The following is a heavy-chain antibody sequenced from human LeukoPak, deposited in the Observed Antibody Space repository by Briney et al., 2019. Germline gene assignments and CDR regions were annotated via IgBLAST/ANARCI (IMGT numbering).Heavy chain of an antibody. CDR1: GGTFISYA. CDR2: IIPIFGTA. Sequence: GAPVKVSSTASGGTFISYAISWVRQAPGQGLEWMGGIIPIFGTANYAQKFQGRVTITTDESTSTAYMELSSLRSEDTAVYYCATLYGSGFVWGQGTLVTVSS. V-gene: IGHV1-69*05. J-gene: IGHJ4*02. D-gene: IGHD3-10*01. CDR3: ATLYGSGFV.